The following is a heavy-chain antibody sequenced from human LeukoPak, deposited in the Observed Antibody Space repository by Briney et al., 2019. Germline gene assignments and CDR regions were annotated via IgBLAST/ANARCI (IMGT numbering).Heavy chain of an antibody. D-gene: IGHD2-15*01. J-gene: IGHJ5*02. CDR1: GYTLTELS. CDR3: TGCFVGICYGRLDP. V-gene: IGHV1-2*02. Sequence: GASVKVSCKVSGYTLTELSMHWVRQAPGQGLEWVGWIDPDSGETDYAQKFQGRVTMTRDTSISAAYIELTRLRSDDTAVYYCTGCFVGICYGRLDPWGQGTLVTVSS. CDR2: IDPDSGET.